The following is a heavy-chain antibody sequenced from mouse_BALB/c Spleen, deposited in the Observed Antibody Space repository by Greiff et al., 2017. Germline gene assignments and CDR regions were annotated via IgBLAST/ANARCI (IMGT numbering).Heavy chain of an antibody. Sequence: EVMLVESGGGLVQPGGSLKLSCAASGFTFSSYTMSWVRQTPEKRLEWVAYISNGGGSTYYPDTVKGRFTISRDNAKNTLYLQMSSLKSEDTAMYYCARHDGRFAYWGQGTLVTVSA. J-gene: IGHJ3*01. V-gene: IGHV5-12-2*01. D-gene: IGHD2-3*01. CDR2: ISNGGGST. CDR3: ARHDGRFAY. CDR1: GFTFSSYT.